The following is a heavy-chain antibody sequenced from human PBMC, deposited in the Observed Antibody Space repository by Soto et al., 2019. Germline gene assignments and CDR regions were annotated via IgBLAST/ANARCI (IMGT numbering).Heavy chain of an antibody. CDR3: AHIVVAGLGYYFDY. Sequence: QITLKESGPTLVKPTQTLTLTCTFSGFSLSSTRMAVGWIRQPPGKALEWLALIYWDADKRYSPFLKSRLTIATDTSKIQVVLTMSDMVPVDTARYYCAHIVVAGLGYYFDYWGQGTLVTVSS. CDR2: IYWDADK. CDR1: GFSLSSTRMA. D-gene: IGHD6-19*01. J-gene: IGHJ4*02. V-gene: IGHV2-5*02.